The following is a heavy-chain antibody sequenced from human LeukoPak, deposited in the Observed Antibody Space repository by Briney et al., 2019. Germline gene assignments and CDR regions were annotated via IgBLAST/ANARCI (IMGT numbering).Heavy chain of an antibody. CDR1: GFTFSSYG. V-gene: IGHV3-30*18. J-gene: IGHJ4*02. Sequence: GGSLRLSCAASGFTFSSYGMHWVRQAPGKGLEWVAVISYDGSNKYYADSVKGRFTISRDNSKNTLYLQMNSLRAEDTAVYYCAKGCSGGSCYAYFDYWGQGTLVTVSS. CDR3: AKGCSGGSCYAYFDY. CDR2: ISYDGSNK. D-gene: IGHD2-15*01.